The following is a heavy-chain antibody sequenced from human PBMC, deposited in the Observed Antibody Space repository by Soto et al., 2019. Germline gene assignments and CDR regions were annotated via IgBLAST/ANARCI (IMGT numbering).Heavy chain of an antibody. CDR3: ARSGDSSGYPPFDY. Sequence: NPSETLSLTCAVSGGSISSGGYSWSWIRQPPGKGLEWIGYIYHSGSTYYNPSLKSRVTISVDRSKNQFSLKLSSVTAADTAVYYCARSGDSSGYPPFDYWGQGTLVTVSS. CDR2: IYHSGST. D-gene: IGHD3-22*01. V-gene: IGHV4-30-2*01. CDR1: GGSISSGGYS. J-gene: IGHJ4*02.